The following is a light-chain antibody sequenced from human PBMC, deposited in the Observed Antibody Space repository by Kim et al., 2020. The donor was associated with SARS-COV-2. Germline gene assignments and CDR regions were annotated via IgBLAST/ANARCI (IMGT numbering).Light chain of an antibody. CDR1: QSVSSN. Sequence: EIVMTQSPATLSVSPGERATLSCRASQSVSSNLAWYQQKPGQAPRLLIYGASTRATGIPARFGGSGSGTEFTLTISSLQSEDFVVYYCQQYNNWLTFGGGTKVDIK. CDR2: GAS. CDR3: QQYNNWLT. J-gene: IGKJ4*01. V-gene: IGKV3-15*01.